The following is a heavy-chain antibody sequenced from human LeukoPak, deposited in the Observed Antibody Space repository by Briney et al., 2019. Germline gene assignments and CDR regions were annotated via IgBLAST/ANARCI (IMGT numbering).Heavy chain of an antibody. CDR1: GLTFSRYW. J-gene: IGHJ3*02. CDR2: INEDGSEK. Sequence: GGSLRLSCAASGLTFSRYWMSWVRQAPGKGLEWVANINEDGSEKNYVDSVKGRFTISRDNAKNSLYLEMNSLTAEDTAVYYCANYYDSSGYYALDMWGQGTMVTVSP. D-gene: IGHD3-22*01. V-gene: IGHV3-7*01. CDR3: ANYYDSSGYYALDM.